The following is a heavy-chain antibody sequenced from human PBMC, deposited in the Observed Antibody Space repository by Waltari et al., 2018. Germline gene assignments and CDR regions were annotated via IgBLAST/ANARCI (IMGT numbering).Heavy chain of an antibody. D-gene: IGHD3-22*01. J-gene: IGHJ4*02. CDR1: GYTSTGYA. CDR3: LRDSSGSHFDY. Sequence: LVQSGAEVKKRGASVTVSCKASGYTSTGYAILWVRQAPGQGLEWMGRINPKNGDTHYAQNFQGRVALTTDTSTNTAFMELQRLRSDDTAVYYCLRDSSGSHFDYWGQGTLVTVSS. V-gene: IGHV1-2*06. CDR2: INPKNGDT.